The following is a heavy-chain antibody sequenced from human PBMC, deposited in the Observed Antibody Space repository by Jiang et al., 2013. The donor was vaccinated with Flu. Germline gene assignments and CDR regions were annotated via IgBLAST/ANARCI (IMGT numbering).Heavy chain of an antibody. D-gene: IGHD3-10*01. CDR3: AREGITMVRGALQFDY. Sequence: GAEVKKPGSSVKVSCKASGGTFSSYTISWVRQAPGQGLEWMGRIIPILGIANYAQKFQGRVTITADKSTSTAYMELSSLRSEDTAVYYCAREGITMVRGALQFDYWGQGTLV. CDR2: IIPILGIA. V-gene: IGHV1-69*04. CDR1: GGTFSSYT. J-gene: IGHJ4*02.